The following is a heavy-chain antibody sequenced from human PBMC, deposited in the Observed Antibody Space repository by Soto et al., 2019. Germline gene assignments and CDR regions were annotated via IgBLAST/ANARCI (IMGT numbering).Heavy chain of an antibody. Sequence: GGPMRLSCAACGVTISSYGMHWVSQAPGKGLEWVAVIWYDGSNKYYADSVKGRFTISRDNSKNTLYLQMNSLRAEDTAVYYCARDRLAPRMTYNWFDPWGQGTLVTVSS. D-gene: IGHD6-19*01. CDR2: IWYDGSNK. CDR3: ARDRLAPRMTYNWFDP. CDR1: GVTISSYG. J-gene: IGHJ5*02. V-gene: IGHV3-33*01.